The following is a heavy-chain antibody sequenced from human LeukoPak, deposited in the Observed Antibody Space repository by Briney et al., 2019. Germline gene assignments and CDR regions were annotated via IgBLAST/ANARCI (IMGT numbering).Heavy chain of an antibody. CDR2: INHSGST. D-gene: IGHD1-26*01. CDR3: ARVRYSGSYLDY. Sequence: SETLSLTCAVYGGSFSGYYWSWIRLPPGKGLEWIGEINHSGSTNYNPSLKSRVTISVDTSKNQFSLKLSSVTAADTAVYYCARVRYSGSYLDYWGQGTLVTVSS. J-gene: IGHJ4*02. V-gene: IGHV4-34*01. CDR1: GGSFSGYY.